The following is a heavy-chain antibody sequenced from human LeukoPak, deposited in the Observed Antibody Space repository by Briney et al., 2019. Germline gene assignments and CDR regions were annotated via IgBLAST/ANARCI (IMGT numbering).Heavy chain of an antibody. CDR1: GGSISSGNYY. V-gene: IGHV4-31*03. Sequence: PSETLSLTCTVSGGSISSGNYYWSWIRQPPGKGLEWIGNIYDSGSTYYNPSLKSRVTISVDTSKNQFSLKLSSVTAADTAVYYCARGRTAAAYSWLDPWGQGTLVTVSS. J-gene: IGHJ5*02. D-gene: IGHD6-25*01. CDR2: IYDSGST. CDR3: ARGRTAAAYSWLDP.